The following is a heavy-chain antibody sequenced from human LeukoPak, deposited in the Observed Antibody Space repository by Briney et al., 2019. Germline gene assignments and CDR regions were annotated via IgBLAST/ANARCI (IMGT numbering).Heavy chain of an antibody. V-gene: IGHV3-74*03. CDR3: VKGGHKLDIQTTRYYYGLDV. CDR1: GFTLSDHW. J-gene: IGHJ6*02. Sequence: PGGSLRLSCVASGFTLSDHWMYWVRQGPGKGLAHVSRIESDASRTTYADSVKGRFTISRDDAKNTMYLQMNSLRAEDTAVYYCVKGGHKLDIQTTRYYYGLDVWGQGTTVVVSS. D-gene: IGHD5-12*01. CDR2: IESDASRT.